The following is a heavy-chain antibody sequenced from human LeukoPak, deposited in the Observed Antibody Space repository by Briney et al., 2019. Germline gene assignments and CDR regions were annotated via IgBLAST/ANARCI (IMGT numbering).Heavy chain of an antibody. CDR3: ARHFVYYYDSSGYPRDAFDI. J-gene: IGHJ3*02. Sequence: SETPSLTCTVPGGSISPNYWSWVRQSPGKGQGWTGHNFYSGSTNYNPSLKSRVTISVDMSKSQVSLKLSSVTAADTALYYCARHFVYYYDSSGYPRDAFDIWGQGTMVTVS. CDR2: NFYSGST. CDR1: GGSISPNY. V-gene: IGHV4-59*08. D-gene: IGHD3-22*01.